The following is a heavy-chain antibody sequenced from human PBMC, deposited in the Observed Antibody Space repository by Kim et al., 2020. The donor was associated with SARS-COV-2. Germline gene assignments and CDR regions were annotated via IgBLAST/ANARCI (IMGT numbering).Heavy chain of an antibody. CDR1: GYTFTSYY. CDR2: INPSGGST. CDR3: ASEYCSSTSCYTYAFDI. J-gene: IGHJ3*02. Sequence: ASVKVSCKASGYTFTSYYMHWVRQAPGQGLEWMGIINPSGGSTSYAQKFQGRVTMTRDTSTSTVYMELSSLRSEDTAMYYCASEYCSSTSCYTYAFDIWGQGTMVTVSS. D-gene: IGHD2-2*02. V-gene: IGHV1-46*01.